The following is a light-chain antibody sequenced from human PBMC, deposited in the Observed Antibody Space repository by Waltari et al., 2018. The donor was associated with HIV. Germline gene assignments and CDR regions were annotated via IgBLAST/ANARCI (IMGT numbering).Light chain of an antibody. CDR3: AAWDDSLSGPV. Sequence: QSVLTQPPSPSGTPGQSVTISCSGRNSNIGSNYVYCYQQLQGTAPNLLIYRNDQRPSGVPYRSSGSKSGTSASRSISGLRSEDEADYYCAAWDDSLSGPVFGGGTKVTVL. CDR2: RND. V-gene: IGLV1-47*01. J-gene: IGLJ2*01. CDR1: NSNIGSNY.